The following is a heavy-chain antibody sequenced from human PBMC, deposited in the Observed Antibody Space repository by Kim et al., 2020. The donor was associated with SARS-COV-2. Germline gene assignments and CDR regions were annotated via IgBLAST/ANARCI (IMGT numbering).Heavy chain of an antibody. CDR3: ARQLHGDLWSSYYTLWLDS. CDR2: IYSSGTT. J-gene: IGHJ5*01. CDR1: GCSINNSY. Sequence: SETLSLTCTASGCSINNSYWSWIRQPPGKGLEWIGYIYSSGTTTYNPSLKSRVTISVDTSKNHFSLKLSSVTAADTAAYYCARQLHGDLWSSYYTLWLDS. V-gene: IGHV4-59*08. D-gene: IGHD3-3*01.